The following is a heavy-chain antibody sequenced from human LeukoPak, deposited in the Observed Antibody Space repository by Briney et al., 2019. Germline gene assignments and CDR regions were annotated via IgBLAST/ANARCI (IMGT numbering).Heavy chain of an antibody. CDR1: GFTFSSYG. D-gene: IGHD6-13*01. J-gene: IGHJ4*02. V-gene: IGHV3-30*18. CDR2: ISHDGSNK. CDR3: AKSFPAAGTFGDY. Sequence: GGSLRLSCAASGFTFSSYGMHWVRQAPGKGLEWVAVISHDGSNKYYADSVKGRFTISRDNSKNTLYLQMNSLRAEDTAVYYCAKSFPAAGTFGDYWGQGTLVTVSS.